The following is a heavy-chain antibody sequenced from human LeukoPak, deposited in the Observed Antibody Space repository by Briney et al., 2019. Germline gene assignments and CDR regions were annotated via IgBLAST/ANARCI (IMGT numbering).Heavy chain of an antibody. J-gene: IGHJ4*02. CDR1: GFTFSSYG. V-gene: IGHV3-33*07. CDR2: IWYDGIKK. CDR3: ARDSGHYFDY. Sequence: PGGSLRLSCAASGFTFSSYGMYWVRQAPGKGLEWVGVIWYDGIKKNYADSVKGRFTIPRDNSKNTLHLQMNSLRAEDTAVYYCARDSGHYFDYWGQGTLVTVSS. D-gene: IGHD1-1*01.